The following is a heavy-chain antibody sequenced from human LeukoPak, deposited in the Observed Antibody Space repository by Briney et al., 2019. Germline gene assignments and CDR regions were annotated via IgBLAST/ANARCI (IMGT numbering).Heavy chain of an antibody. Sequence: PSETLSLTCTVSGGPNSSYYWRWIRQPAGKGLEWIGRIYTSGSTNYNPSLKSRVSMSVDTSKNQFSLKLSSVTAADTAVYYCARGYSYGFFDYWGQGTLVTVSS. J-gene: IGHJ4*02. CDR3: ARGYSYGFFDY. V-gene: IGHV4-4*07. D-gene: IGHD5-18*01. CDR1: GGPNSSYY. CDR2: IYTSGST.